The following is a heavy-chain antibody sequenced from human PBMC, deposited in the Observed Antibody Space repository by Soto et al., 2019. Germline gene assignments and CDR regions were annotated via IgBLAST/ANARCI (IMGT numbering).Heavy chain of an antibody. CDR2: IHYSGST. J-gene: IGHJ4*02. Sequence: SETLSLTCTVSGGSISSGGYYWSWIRQHPGKGLEWIGYIHYSGSTYYNPSLKSRVTISVDTSKNQFSLKLSSVTAADTAVYYCARTPGGSIARWGQGTLVTVSS. V-gene: IGHV4-31*03. D-gene: IGHD3-16*01. CDR1: GGSISSGGYY. CDR3: ARTPGGSIAR.